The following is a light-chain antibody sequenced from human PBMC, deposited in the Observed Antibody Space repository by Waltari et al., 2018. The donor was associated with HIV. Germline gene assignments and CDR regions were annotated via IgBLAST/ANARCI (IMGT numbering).Light chain of an antibody. Sequence: DIQMTQSPSSVSASVGDRVTITCRASQDAYKFFAWYQQKPGKAPKLLIYAASSWESGVPSRFSGSGSGTDFTLTISSLQPEDSATYFCQQANRFPHTFGGGTKVEVK. CDR1: QDAYKF. J-gene: IGKJ4*01. CDR3: QQANRFPHT. CDR2: AAS. V-gene: IGKV1-12*01.